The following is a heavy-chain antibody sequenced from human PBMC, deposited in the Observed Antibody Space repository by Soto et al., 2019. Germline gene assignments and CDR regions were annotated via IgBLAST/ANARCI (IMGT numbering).Heavy chain of an antibody. CDR2: IHYSGST. V-gene: IGHV4-59*01. CDR3: AREGRIAAAGLALDAFDI. J-gene: IGHJ3*02. CDR1: GGSISSYY. Sequence: SETLSLTCTVSGGSISSYYWSWIRQPPGKGLEWIGYIHYSGSTNYNPSLKSRVTISVDTSKNQFSLKLSSVTAADTAVYYCAREGRIAAAGLALDAFDIWGQGTMVTVSS. D-gene: IGHD6-13*01.